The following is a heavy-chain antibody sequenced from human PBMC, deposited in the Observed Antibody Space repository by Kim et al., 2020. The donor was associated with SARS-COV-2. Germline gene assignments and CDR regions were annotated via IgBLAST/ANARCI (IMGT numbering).Heavy chain of an antibody. CDR1: GGSFSGYY. Sequence: SETLSLTCAVYGGSFSGYYWSWIRQPPGKGLEWIGEINHSGSTNYNPSLKSRVTISVDTSKNQFSLKLSSVTAADTAVYYCARGRGTGTGSRGFDYWGQGTLVTVSS. V-gene: IGHV4-34*01. CDR2: INHSGST. CDR3: ARGRGTGTGSRGFDY. D-gene: IGHD1-7*01. J-gene: IGHJ4*02.